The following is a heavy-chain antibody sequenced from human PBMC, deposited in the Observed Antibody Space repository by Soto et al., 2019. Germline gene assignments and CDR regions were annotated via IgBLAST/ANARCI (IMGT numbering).Heavy chain of an antibody. V-gene: IGHV3-21*01. CDR2: ISSSSSYI. CDR3: ARDDPGCFDI. CDR1: GFTFSSYS. J-gene: IGHJ3*02. Sequence: EVQLVESGGGLVKPGGSLRLSCAASGFTFSSYSMNWVRQAPGKGLEWVSSISSSSSYICYADSVKGRFTISRDNAKNSLYLQMNSLRAEDTAVYYCARDDPGCFDIWGQGTMVTVSS.